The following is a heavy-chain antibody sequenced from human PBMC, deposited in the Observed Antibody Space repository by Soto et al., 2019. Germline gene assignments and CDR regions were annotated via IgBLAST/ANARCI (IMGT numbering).Heavy chain of an antibody. V-gene: IGHV1-18*04. Sequence: ASVKVSCKASGYTFTSYGISWVRQAPGQGLEWMGWISAYNGNTNYAQKLQGRVTMTTDTSTSTAYMELRSLRSDDTAVYYCARVFVRHFDWLLSYYYYGMDVWGQGTTVTVS. CDR2: ISAYNGNT. D-gene: IGHD3-9*01. CDR1: GYTFTSYG. J-gene: IGHJ6*02. CDR3: ARVFVRHFDWLLSYYYYGMDV.